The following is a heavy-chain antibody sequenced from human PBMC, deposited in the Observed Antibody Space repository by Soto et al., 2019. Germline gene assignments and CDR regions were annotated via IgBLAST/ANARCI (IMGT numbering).Heavy chain of an antibody. D-gene: IGHD3-3*01. V-gene: IGHV1-69*01. J-gene: IGHJ6*02. Sequence: SVPVSCQASGVTFSSSAISWVRQGPGQGLEWMGGIIPIFGTANYAQKFQGRVTITADESTSPAFMELSSLRSEDTAVYYCSVGDDFWSGDDRHYYYSGMDGWGQRTTVTVSS. CDR3: SVGDDFWSGDDRHYYYSGMDG. CDR1: GVTFSSSA. CDR2: IIPIFGTA.